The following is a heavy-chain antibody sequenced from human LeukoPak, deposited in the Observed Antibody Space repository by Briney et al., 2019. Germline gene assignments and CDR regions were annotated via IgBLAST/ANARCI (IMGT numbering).Heavy chain of an antibody. D-gene: IGHD5-18*01. CDR1: GFTFSDYY. Sequence: PGGSLRLSCAASGFTFSDYYMSWIRQAPGKGLEWVSHISSSSSYTNYADSVKGRFTISRDNAKNSLYLQMNSLRAEDTAVYYCAQGGYSYGSLVDYWGQGTLVTVSS. V-gene: IGHV3-11*06. CDR3: AQGGYSYGSLVDY. J-gene: IGHJ4*02. CDR2: ISSSSSYT.